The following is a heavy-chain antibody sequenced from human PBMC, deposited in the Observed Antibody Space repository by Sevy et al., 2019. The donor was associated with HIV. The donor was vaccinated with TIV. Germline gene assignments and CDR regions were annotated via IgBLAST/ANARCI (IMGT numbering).Heavy chain of an antibody. V-gene: IGHV3-7*01. CDR2: IKQDGSGK. Sequence: GGSLRLSCAASGFTFSSYWMSWVRQAPGKGLEWVANIKQDGSGKYYVDSVKGRLTISRDNAKNSLYLQMNSLRAEDTAVYYCARDLWFGELLNYYYGMDVWGQGTTVTVSS. J-gene: IGHJ6*02. CDR1: GFTFSSYW. D-gene: IGHD3-10*01. CDR3: ARDLWFGELLNYYYGMDV.